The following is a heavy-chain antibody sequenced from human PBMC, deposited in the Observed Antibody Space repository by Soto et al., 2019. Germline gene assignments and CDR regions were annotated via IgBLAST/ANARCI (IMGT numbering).Heavy chain of an antibody. V-gene: IGHV4-59*01. J-gene: IGHJ4*02. CDR3: AGQGRGWATVPPFAY. CDR1: GDSISNSY. Sequence: PLETLSLTCTVSGDSISNSYWSWIRQSPGMGLEWIGYIFASENTNYNPSLKSRVSISVDTSKNLFSLKMTSLTAADTGVYYCAGQGRGWATVPPFAYWGQGTLVTVSS. D-gene: IGHD4-4*01. CDR2: IFASENT.